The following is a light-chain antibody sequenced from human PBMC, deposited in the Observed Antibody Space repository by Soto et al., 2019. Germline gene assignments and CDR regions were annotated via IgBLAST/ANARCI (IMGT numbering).Light chain of an antibody. Sequence: PGERATLSCRASQSVSTYLAWYQQKPGQAPRLLIYDASNRATGIPTRFSGSGSGTDFTLTISNLEPEDFAVYYCQQRSNWPPLTFGGGTKVEIK. CDR3: QQRSNWPPLT. V-gene: IGKV3-11*01. CDR2: DAS. J-gene: IGKJ4*01. CDR1: QSVSTY.